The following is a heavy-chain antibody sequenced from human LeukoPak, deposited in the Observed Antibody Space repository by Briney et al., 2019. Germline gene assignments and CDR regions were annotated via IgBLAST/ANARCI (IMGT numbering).Heavy chain of an antibody. V-gene: IGHV1-24*01. CDR2: FDPEDDER. J-gene: IGHJ4*02. CDR3: STETAGNY. Sequence: GASVKVSRKAFGHTLKDLSIHWVRQAPGKGLEWLGGFDPEDDERMYAPKFQGRVTVTEDNSIDTAYMELTSPSSDDTGVYYCSTETAGNYWGQGTLVTVSS. CDR1: GHTLKDLS.